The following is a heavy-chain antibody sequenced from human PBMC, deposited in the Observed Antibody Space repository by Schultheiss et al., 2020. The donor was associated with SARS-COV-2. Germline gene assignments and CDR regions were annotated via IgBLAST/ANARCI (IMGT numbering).Heavy chain of an antibody. J-gene: IGHJ6*04. V-gene: IGHV3-53*01. CDR3: ARQRGYKQGDV. CDR1: GFTVSSNY. D-gene: IGHD1-14*01. CDR2: ISGSGGST. Sequence: GGSLRLSCAASGFTVSSNYMSWVRQAPGKGLEWVSDISGSGGSTYYADSVKGRFTISRDNAKNSLYLQMNSLRGDDTAVYYCARQRGYKQGDVWGKGATVTVSS.